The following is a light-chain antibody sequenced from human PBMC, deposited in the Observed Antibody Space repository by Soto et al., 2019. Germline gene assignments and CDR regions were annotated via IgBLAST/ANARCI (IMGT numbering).Light chain of an antibody. V-gene: IGLV2-14*01. CDR3: TSYSISTAYL. J-gene: IGLJ1*01. CDR2: EVS. CDR1: SSDVGGYDY. Sequence: QSVLTQPASVSGSPGQSITISCTGTSSDVGGYDYVSWYQLHPGKAPELMVFEVSNRPSGVSYRFSGSKSGNTASLTISGLQAEEEADYFCTSYSISTAYLFGPGTKVTVL.